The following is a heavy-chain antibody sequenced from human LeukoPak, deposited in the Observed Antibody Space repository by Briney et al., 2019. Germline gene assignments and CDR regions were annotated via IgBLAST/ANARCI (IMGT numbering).Heavy chain of an antibody. Sequence: GESLRLFCAASGFTFSNYNMNWVRQAAGKGLEWVSSISSSSYIYYADSVKGRFTISRDNAKNSLYLQMNSLRAEDTAVYYGARDQSTWAGMYVSGQGTTVTVSS. CDR3: ARDQSTWAGMYV. J-gene: IGHJ6*02. CDR2: ISSSSYI. CDR1: GFTFSNYN. V-gene: IGHV3-21*01. D-gene: IGHD2-2*01.